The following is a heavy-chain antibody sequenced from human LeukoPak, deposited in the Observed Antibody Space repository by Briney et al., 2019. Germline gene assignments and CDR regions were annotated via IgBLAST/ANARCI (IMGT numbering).Heavy chain of an antibody. CDR3: ARPRTGGNSGSLAY. V-gene: IGHV5-51*01. D-gene: IGHD4-23*01. CDR1: GYNFPTYW. Sequence: GESLKISCKGSGYNFPTYWIGWVRQMPGKGLEGMGIIYPGDSDTRYSPSFQGQVTISVDKSIRTAYLQWSSLKASDTAMYYCARPRTGGNSGSLAYWGQGTLVTVSS. CDR2: IYPGDSDT. J-gene: IGHJ4*02.